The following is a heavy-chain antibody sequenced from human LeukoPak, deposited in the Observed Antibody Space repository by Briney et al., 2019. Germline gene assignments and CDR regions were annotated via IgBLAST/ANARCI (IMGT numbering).Heavy chain of an antibody. CDR2: MNPNSGNT. V-gene: IGHV1-8*03. CDR1: GYTFTSYD. J-gene: IGHJ3*02. CDR3: ARGEAASSDAFDI. Sequence: ASVKVSCKASGYTFTSYDINWVRQATGQGLEWMGWMNPNSGNTGYAQKFQGRVTITRNTSISTAYMELSSLRSVDTAVYYCARGEAASSDAFDIWGQGTMVTVSS. D-gene: IGHD6-13*01.